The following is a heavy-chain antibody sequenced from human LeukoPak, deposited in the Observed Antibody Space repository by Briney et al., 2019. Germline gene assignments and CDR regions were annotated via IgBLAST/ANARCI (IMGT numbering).Heavy chain of an antibody. J-gene: IGHJ4*02. Sequence: PSETLSLTCTVSGYSISSGHYWGWIRQPPGKGLEWIGSIYHSGSTYYNPSLKSRVTISVDTSKNQFSLKLSSVTAADTAVYYCARDATVMGNYFNYWGQGTLVTVSS. CDR1: GYSISSGHY. CDR3: ARDATVMGNYFNY. CDR2: IYHSGST. D-gene: IGHD4-17*01. V-gene: IGHV4-38-2*02.